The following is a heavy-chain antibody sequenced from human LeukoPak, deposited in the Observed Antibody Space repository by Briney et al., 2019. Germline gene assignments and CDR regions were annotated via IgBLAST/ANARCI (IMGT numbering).Heavy chain of an antibody. Sequence: GGSLRLSCAASGFTFSSYAMHWVRQAPGKGLEWVAVIWYDGSNKYYADSVKGRFTISRDNSKNTLYLQMNSLRAEDTAVYYCAREYYDSSGYYPEWFDPWGQGTLVTVSS. D-gene: IGHD3-22*01. CDR3: AREYYDSSGYYPEWFDP. CDR1: GFTFSSYA. V-gene: IGHV3-33*08. J-gene: IGHJ5*02. CDR2: IWYDGSNK.